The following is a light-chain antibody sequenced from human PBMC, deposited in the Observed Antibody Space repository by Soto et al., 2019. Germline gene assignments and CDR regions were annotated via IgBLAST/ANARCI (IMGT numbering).Light chain of an antibody. Sequence: QSALTQPRSVSGSPGQSVTISCTGTSNDVGGYNFVSWYQQHPGKAPKLMIYDVTKRPSGVPDRFSGSKSGNTATLTISGLQAGDEADYYCCSYAGIYTDVVVGGGTKLTVL. V-gene: IGLV2-11*01. CDR3: CSYAGIYTDVV. J-gene: IGLJ2*01. CDR2: DVT. CDR1: SNDVGGYNF.